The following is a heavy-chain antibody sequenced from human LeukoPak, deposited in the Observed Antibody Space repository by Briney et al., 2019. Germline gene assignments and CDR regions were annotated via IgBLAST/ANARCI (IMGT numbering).Heavy chain of an antibody. J-gene: IGHJ5*02. CDR3: ARARGSPRINWFDP. D-gene: IGHD6-19*01. Sequence: SETLSLTCTVSGGSISSYYWSWIRQPPGKGLEWIGYIYYSGSTNYNPSLKSRVTISVDTSKNQFSLKLSSVTAAATAVYYCARARGSPRINWFDPWGQGTLVPVSS. V-gene: IGHV4-59*01. CDR1: GGSISSYY. CDR2: IYYSGST.